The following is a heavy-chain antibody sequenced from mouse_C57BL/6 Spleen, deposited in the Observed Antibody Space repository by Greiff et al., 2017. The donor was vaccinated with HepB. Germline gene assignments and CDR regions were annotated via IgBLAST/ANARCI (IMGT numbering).Heavy chain of an antibody. CDR3: TGGAYYAMDY. CDR2: IRLKSDNYAT. V-gene: IGHV6-3*01. Sequence: EVQGVESGGGLVQPGGSMKLSCVASGFTFSNYWMNWVRQSPEKGLEWVAQIRLKSDNYATHYAESVKGRFTISRDDSKSSVYLQMNNLRAEDTGSYYCTGGAYYAMDYWGQGTSVTVSS. J-gene: IGHJ4*01. CDR1: GFTFSNYW.